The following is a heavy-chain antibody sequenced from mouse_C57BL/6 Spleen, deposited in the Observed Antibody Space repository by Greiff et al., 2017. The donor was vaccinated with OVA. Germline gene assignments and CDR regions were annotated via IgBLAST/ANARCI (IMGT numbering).Heavy chain of an antibody. D-gene: IGHD4-1*01. CDR1: GYTFTDYY. CDR2: IYPGSGNT. CDR3: ARGRRETGFDY. J-gene: IGHJ2*01. Sequence: QVQLQQSGAELVRPGASVKLSCKASGYTFTDYYINWVKQRPGQGLEWIARIYPGSGNTYYNEKFKGKATLTAEKSSSTAYMQLSSLTSEDSAVYFCARGRRETGFDYWGQGTTLTVSS. V-gene: IGHV1-76*01.